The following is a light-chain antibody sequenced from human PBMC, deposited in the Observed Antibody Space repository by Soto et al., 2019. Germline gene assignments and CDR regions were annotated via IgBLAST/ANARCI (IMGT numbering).Light chain of an antibody. V-gene: IGLV2-14*01. CDR2: EVS. CDR1: SNDVGGYNY. Sequence: QSVLTQPASVSGSPGQSITISCTGTSNDVGGYNYVSWYQQHPGKAPKLMIYEVSNRPSGVSNRFSGSKSGNTASLTISGLQAEDEADYYCSSYTSSSTHGVFGGGTKLTVL. J-gene: IGLJ3*02. CDR3: SSYTSSSTHGV.